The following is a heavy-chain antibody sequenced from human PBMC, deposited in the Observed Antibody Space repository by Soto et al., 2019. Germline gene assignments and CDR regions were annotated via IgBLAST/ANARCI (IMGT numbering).Heavy chain of an antibody. CDR2: IIPIFGTA. V-gene: IGHV1-69*06. J-gene: IGHJ5*02. CDR1: GGTFSSYA. CDR3: ARDRREYSSSPGWFDP. D-gene: IGHD6-6*01. Sequence: QVQLVQSGAEVKKPGSSVKVSCKASGGTFSSYAISWVRQAPGQGLEWMGGIIPIFGTANYAQKFQGRVTITADKSTSTAYMELSSLRSEETAVYYCARDRREYSSSPGWFDPWGQGTLVTVSS.